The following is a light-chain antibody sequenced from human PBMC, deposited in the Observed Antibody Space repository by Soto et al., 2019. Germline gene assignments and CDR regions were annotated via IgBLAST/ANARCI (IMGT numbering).Light chain of an antibody. CDR1: QSISNW. Sequence: DIQMTQSPSTLSASVGDRVTITCRASQSISNWLAWFQQKPGKAPKVLIYKASNLESGVPPRFSGSGSGTEFTLTISSLQPDDFATYYCQHYNSYSEAFGQGTKVELK. V-gene: IGKV1-5*03. CDR2: KAS. J-gene: IGKJ1*01. CDR3: QHYNSYSEA.